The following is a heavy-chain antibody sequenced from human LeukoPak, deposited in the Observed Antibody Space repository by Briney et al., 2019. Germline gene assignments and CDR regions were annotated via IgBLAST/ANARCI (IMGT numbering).Heavy chain of an antibody. CDR3: TRGYCSGGSCYSYYYYNYMDV. D-gene: IGHD2-15*01. V-gene: IGHV4-34*01. Sequence: SETLSLTCAVYGGSFSGYYWSWIRQPPGKGLEWIGEINHSGSTNYNPSLKSRVTISVDTSKNQFSLKLSSVTAADTAVYYCTRGYCSGGSCYSYYYYNYMDVWGKGTTVTVSS. J-gene: IGHJ6*03. CDR1: GGSFSGYY. CDR2: INHSGST.